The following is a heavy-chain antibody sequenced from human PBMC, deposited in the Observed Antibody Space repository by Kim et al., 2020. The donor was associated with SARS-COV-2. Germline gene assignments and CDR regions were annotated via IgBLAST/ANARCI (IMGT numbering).Heavy chain of an antibody. D-gene: IGHD2-15*01. CDR3: ARGPVYCSGGSCSNPDYYFDY. J-gene: IGHJ4*02. Sequence: SQTLSLTCAISGDSVSSNSAAWNWIRQSPSRGLEWLGRTYYRSKWYNDYAVSVKSRITINPDTSKNQFSLQLNSVTPVDTAVYYCARGPVYCSGGSCSNPDYYFDYWGQGTLVTVSS. CDR1: GDSVSSNSAA. CDR2: TYYRSKWYN. V-gene: IGHV6-1*01.